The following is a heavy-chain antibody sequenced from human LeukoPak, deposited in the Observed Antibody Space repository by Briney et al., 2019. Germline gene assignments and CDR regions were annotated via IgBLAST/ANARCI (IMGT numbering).Heavy chain of an antibody. D-gene: IGHD5-24*01. J-gene: IGHJ4*02. CDR3: VRDGDDFNFDY. CDR2: VKGDGTFT. CDR1: GFTFSSHW. V-gene: IGHV3-74*01. Sequence: GGSLRLSCAASGFTFSSHWMHWVRQAPGKGLVWVSRVKGDGTFTNYADSVYGRFTISRDNAKNTLYPHMHSLRAEDTAVYYCVRDGDDFNFDYWGQGNLVTVSS.